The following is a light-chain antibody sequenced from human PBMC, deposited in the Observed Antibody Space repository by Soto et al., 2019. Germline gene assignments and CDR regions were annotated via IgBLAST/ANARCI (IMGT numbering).Light chain of an antibody. V-gene: IGKV2-30*01. CDR2: TVS. J-gene: IGKJ1*01. CDR1: QSVVYSDGNAY. Sequence: DVVMTQSPPSLPVTLGQPASISCRSSQSVVYSDGNAYLNWFQQRPGQSPRRLIYTVSNRDSGDPDRRSGEGASTDVTQKISRVVEEDVGIYDCMQGTPCPPTLGQGTRVEL. CDR3: MQGTPCPPT.